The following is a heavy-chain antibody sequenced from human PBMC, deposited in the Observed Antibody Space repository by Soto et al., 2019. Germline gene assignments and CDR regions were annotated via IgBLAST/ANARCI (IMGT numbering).Heavy chain of an antibody. CDR3: ARAGCDGGRCYTLVGLRYGMDV. CDR2: ISYDGNNK. CDR1: GFTFSSYA. V-gene: IGHV3-30*04. Sequence: QVQLVESGGGVVQPGRSLRLSCAASGFTFSSYAMNWVHQAPGKGLEWVAIISYDGNNKYYADSVKGRFTISRDNSKNTLYLQMNSLRAEDTAVYYCARAGCDGGRCYTLVGLRYGMDVWGQGTTVTVSS. D-gene: IGHD2-15*01. J-gene: IGHJ6*02.